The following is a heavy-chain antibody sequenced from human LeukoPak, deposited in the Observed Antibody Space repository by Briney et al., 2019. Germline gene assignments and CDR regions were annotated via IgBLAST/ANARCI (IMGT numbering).Heavy chain of an antibody. CDR2: FKSKTDGGTT. D-gene: IGHD2-15*01. V-gene: IGHV3-15*01. J-gene: IGHJ4*02. CDR1: GFTFSNAW. CDR3: TTGGGYCSGGSCYLVRSLFDY. Sequence: GGSLRLSCAASGFTFSNAWMSWVRQAPGKGLEWVGHFKSKTDGGTTDYAAPVKGRFTISRDDSKNTLYLQMNSLKTEDTAVYCCTTGGGYCSGGSCYLVRSLFDYWGQGTLVTVSS.